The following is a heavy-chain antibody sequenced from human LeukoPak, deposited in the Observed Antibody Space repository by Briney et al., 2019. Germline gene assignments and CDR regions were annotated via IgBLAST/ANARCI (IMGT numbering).Heavy chain of an antibody. Sequence: SCKASGGTFSSYAMSWVRQAPGKGLEWVSAISGSGGSTYYADSVKGRFTISRDNSKNTLYLQMNSLRAEDTAVYYCAKGGDPLFDYWGQGTLVTVSS. J-gene: IGHJ4*02. CDR1: GGTFSSYA. V-gene: IGHV3-23*01. D-gene: IGHD7-27*01. CDR2: ISGSGGST. CDR3: AKGGDPLFDY.